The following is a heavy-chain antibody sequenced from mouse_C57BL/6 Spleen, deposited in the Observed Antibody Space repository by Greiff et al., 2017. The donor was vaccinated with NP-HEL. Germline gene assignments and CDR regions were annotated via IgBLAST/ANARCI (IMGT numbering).Heavy chain of an antibody. D-gene: IGHD1-1*01. V-gene: IGHV1-64*01. CDR1: GYTFTSYW. CDR3: ARWDYYGRVFDY. Sequence: VQLQQPGAELVKPGASVKLSCKASGYTFTSYWMHWVKQRPGQGLEWIGMIHPNSGSTNYNEKFKSKATLTVDKSSSTAYMQLSSLTSEDSAVYYCARWDYYGRVFDYWGQGTTLTVSS. CDR2: IHPNSGST. J-gene: IGHJ2*01.